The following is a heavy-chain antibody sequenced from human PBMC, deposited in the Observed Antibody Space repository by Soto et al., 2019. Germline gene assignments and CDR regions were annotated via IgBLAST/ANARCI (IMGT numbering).Heavy chain of an antibody. CDR3: AADRYCSSTTCPGAFDI. CDR1: GFTLTHVW. Sequence: EVQLVESGGDSVKPGGSLRLSCEASGFTLTHVWMTWVRQAPGKGLEWVGRIKRKTDGETRDYAAPVKGRFTISRDDSKNTLYLQMNSLKTDDTAVYYCAADRYCSSTTCPGAFDIWGQGTMVSVSA. J-gene: IGHJ3*02. D-gene: IGHD2-2*01. CDR2: IKRKTDGETR. V-gene: IGHV3-15*01.